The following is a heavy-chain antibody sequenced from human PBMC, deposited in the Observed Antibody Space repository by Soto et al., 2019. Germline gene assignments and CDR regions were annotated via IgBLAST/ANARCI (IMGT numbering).Heavy chain of an antibody. CDR1: GYTLTELS. D-gene: IGHD4-4*01. J-gene: IGHJ6*03. CDR2: FDPEDGET. V-gene: IGHV1-24*01. CDR3: ATRQSTVTWEYYYYYYMDV. Sequence: QVQLVQSGAEVKKPGASVKVSCKVSGYTLTELSMHWVRQAPGKGLEWMGGFDPEDGETIYAQKFQGRVTMTEDTSTDTAYMELSSLRSEDTAVYYCATRQSTVTWEYYYYYYMDVWGKGTTVTVSS.